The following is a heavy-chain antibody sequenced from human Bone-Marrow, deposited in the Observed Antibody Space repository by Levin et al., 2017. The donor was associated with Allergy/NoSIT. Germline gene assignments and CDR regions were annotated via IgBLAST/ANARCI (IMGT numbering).Heavy chain of an antibody. CDR2: IIPIFGTA. Sequence: ASVKVSCKASGGTFSRYAISWVRQAPGQGLEWMGGIIPIFGTANYAQKFQGRVTITADKSTSTAYMELSSLRSEDTAIYYCAIGEGSMVLGVSSVWFDPWGRGTLVTVSS. CDR3: AIGEGSMVLGVSSVWFDP. D-gene: IGHD3-10*01. J-gene: IGHJ5*02. V-gene: IGHV1-69*06. CDR1: GGTFSRYA.